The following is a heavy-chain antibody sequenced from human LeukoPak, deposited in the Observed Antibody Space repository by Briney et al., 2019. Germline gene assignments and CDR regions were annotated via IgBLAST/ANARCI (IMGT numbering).Heavy chain of an antibody. J-gene: IGHJ4*02. V-gene: IGHV3-33*01. CDR3: ARDGSGYSY. Sequence: PGGSLRLSCAASGFTFSSYGMHWVRPAPDKGLECVAVIWYDGSNKYYADSVKGRFNISRDNSKNTLYLQMNSLRAEDTAVYYCARDGSGYSYWGQGTLVTVSS. D-gene: IGHD3-22*01. CDR1: GFTFSSYG. CDR2: IWYDGSNK.